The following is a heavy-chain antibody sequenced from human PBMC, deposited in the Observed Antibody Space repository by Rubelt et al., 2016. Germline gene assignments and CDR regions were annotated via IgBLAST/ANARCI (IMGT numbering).Heavy chain of an antibody. CDR1: GGSFSGYY. CDR3: ARGSIAARPRRRFYWFDP. Sequence: QVQLQQWGAGLLKPSETLSLTCAVYGGSFSGYYWSWIRQPPGKGLEWIGEINHSGSTNYNPSLKSRVTISVDTSKNQFSLKLSSVTAADTAVYYCARGSIAARPRRRFYWFDPWGQGTLVTVSS. D-gene: IGHD6-6*01. CDR2: INHSGST. V-gene: IGHV4-34*01. J-gene: IGHJ5*02.